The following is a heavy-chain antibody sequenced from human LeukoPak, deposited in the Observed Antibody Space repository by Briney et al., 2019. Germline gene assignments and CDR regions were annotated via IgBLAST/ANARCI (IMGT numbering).Heavy chain of an antibody. Sequence: PGRSLRLSCAASGFTFSSYGIHWVRQAPGKGLEWVAVIWSDGSSKHYADSVKGRFTISRDNSKNTLYLQMSSLRAEDTALYYCARGQPPSYYDMDVWGQGTTVTVSS. J-gene: IGHJ6*02. CDR2: IWSDGSSK. D-gene: IGHD6-13*01. CDR1: GFTFSSYG. CDR3: ARGQPPSYYDMDV. V-gene: IGHV3-33*08.